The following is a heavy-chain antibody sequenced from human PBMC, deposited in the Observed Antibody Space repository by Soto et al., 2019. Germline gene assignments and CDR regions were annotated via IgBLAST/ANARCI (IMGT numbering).Heavy chain of an antibody. CDR3: AKDSVSAARRGGDAFDI. D-gene: IGHD6-6*01. Sequence: EVQLLESGGGLVQPGGSLRLSCAASGFTFSSYAMSWVRQAPGKGLEWVSAISGSGGSTYYAASVKGRFTISRDNSRNTLYLQMNSLRAEDTAVYYCAKDSVSAARRGGDAFDIWGQGTMVTVSS. CDR1: GFTFSSYA. CDR2: ISGSGGST. V-gene: IGHV3-23*01. J-gene: IGHJ3*02.